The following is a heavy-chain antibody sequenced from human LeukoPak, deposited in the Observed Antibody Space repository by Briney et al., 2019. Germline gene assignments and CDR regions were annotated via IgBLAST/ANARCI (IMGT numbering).Heavy chain of an antibody. J-gene: IGHJ6*02. Sequence: ASVKVSCKASGYTFTSYDINWVRQATGQELEWMGWMNPNSGNTGYAQKFQGRVTMTRNTSISTAYMELSSLRSEDTAVYYRARAPRSQYSSGWLDVWGQGTTVTVSS. CDR1: GYTFTSYD. V-gene: IGHV1-8*01. D-gene: IGHD6-19*01. CDR3: ARAPRSQYSSGWLDV. CDR2: MNPNSGNT.